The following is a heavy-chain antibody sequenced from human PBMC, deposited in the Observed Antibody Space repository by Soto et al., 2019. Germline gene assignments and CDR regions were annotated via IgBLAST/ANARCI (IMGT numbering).Heavy chain of an antibody. CDR2: IIPIFGAA. J-gene: IGHJ5*02. CDR3: ARKKYYYDSSGYSRGWFDP. CDR1: GGTFSSYA. Sequence: QVQLVQSGAEVKKPGSSVKFSCKASGGTFSSYAISWVRQAPGQGLEWMGGIIPIFGAANYAQKFQGRVTITADESTSTAYMELSSLRSEDTAVYYCARKKYYYDSSGYSRGWFDPWGQGTLVTVSS. D-gene: IGHD3-22*01. V-gene: IGHV1-69*12.